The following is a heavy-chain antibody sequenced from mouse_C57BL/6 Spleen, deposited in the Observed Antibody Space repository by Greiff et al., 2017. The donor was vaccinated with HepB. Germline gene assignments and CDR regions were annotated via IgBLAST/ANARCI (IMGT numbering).Heavy chain of an antibody. Sequence: QVQLQQPGAELVKPGASVKLSCKASGYTFTSYWMHWVKQRPGQGLEWIGMIHPNSGSTNYKEKFKSKATLTVDKSSSTAYMQLSSLTSEDSAVYYCARSITTVADWYFDVWGTGTTVTVSS. J-gene: IGHJ1*03. CDR2: IHPNSGST. V-gene: IGHV1-64*01. CDR1: GYTFTSYW. CDR3: ARSITTVADWYFDV. D-gene: IGHD1-1*01.